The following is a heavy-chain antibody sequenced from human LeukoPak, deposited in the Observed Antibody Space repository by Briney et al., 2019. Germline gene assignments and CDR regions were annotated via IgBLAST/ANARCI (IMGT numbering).Heavy chain of an antibody. CDR3: ARAVPADGAYFDY. J-gene: IGHJ4*02. V-gene: IGHV1-2*02. CDR2: INPNSRGT. CDR1: GYTFTGYY. D-gene: IGHD2-2*01. Sequence: GASVKVSCKASGYTFTGYYMHWVRQAPGQGLEWMGWINPNSRGTNYAQTFQGRVTMTRDTSISTAYMELSRLRSDDTAVYYCARAVPADGAYFDYWGQGTLVTVSS.